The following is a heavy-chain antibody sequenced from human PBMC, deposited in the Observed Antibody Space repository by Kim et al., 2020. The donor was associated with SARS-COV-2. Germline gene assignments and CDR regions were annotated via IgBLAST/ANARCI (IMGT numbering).Heavy chain of an antibody. CDR3: ARDCSGGSCYSGDFDY. V-gene: IGHV3-21*01. Sequence: VKGRFTNSRDNAKNSLYLQMNSLRAEDTAVYYCARDCSGGSCYSGDFDYWGQGTLVTVSS. D-gene: IGHD2-15*01. J-gene: IGHJ4*02.